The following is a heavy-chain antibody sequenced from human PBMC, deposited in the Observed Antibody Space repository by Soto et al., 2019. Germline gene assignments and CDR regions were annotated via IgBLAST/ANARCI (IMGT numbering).Heavy chain of an antibody. CDR3: ARARPDIVLVPAAALYYYGMHV. CDR2: IIPIFGTA. Sequence: SVKVSCKASGYTFTNYGISWVRQAPGQGLEWMGGIIPIFGTANYAQKFQGRVTITADESTSTAYMELSSLRSEDTAVYYCARARPDIVLVPAAALYYYGMHVWGQGTTVTSP. CDR1: GYTFTNYG. V-gene: IGHV1-69*13. J-gene: IGHJ6*02. D-gene: IGHD2-2*01.